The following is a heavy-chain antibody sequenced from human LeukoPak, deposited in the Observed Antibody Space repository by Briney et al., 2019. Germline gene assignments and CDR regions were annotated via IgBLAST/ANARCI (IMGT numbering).Heavy chain of an antibody. CDR2: IKSKTDGGTT. V-gene: IGHV3-15*01. D-gene: IGHD3-22*01. CDR3: TNGDYYDSSGYYP. J-gene: IGHJ5*02. Sequence: GGSLRLSCAASGFTVSSNYMSWVRQAPGKGLEWVGRIKSKTDGGTTDYAAPVKGRFTISRDDSKNTLYLQMNSLKTEDTAVYCCTNGDYYDSSGYYPWGQGTLVTVSS. CDR1: GFTVSSNY.